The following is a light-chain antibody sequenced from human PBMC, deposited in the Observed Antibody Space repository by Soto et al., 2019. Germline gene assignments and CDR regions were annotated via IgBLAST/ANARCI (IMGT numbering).Light chain of an antibody. CDR3: SSYAGSSNWV. V-gene: IGLV2-8*01. CDR2: EVS. CDR1: SSDIGDYNY. Sequence: QSALTQPPSASGSPGQSVTISCTGTSSDIGDYNYVSWYQQYPGKAPKLMIFEVSKRPSGVPDRFSGSKSGNTASLTVSGLQAEDEADYYCSSYAGSSNWVFGGGTKLTVL. J-gene: IGLJ3*02.